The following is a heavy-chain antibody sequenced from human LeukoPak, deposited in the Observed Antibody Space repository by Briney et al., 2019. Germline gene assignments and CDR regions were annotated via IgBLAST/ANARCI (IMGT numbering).Heavy chain of an antibody. J-gene: IGHJ3*02. Sequence: GGSLRLSCAASGFTFSSYAMSWVRQAPGKGLEWVSAISGSGGSTYYADSVKGRFTISRDNSKNTLYLQMNSLRAEATAVYYCAKEKADYYDSSGYYLGAFDIGGQGTMVTVSS. D-gene: IGHD3-22*01. V-gene: IGHV3-23*01. CDR3: AKEKADYYDSSGYYLGAFDI. CDR1: GFTFSSYA. CDR2: ISGSGGST.